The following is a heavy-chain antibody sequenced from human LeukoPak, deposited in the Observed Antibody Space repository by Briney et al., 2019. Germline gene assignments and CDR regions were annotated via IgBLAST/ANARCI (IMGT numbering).Heavy chain of an antibody. V-gene: IGHV4-59*01. CDR3: ARIPGSGWYQIFDY. D-gene: IGHD6-19*01. CDR2: MSYSGRS. Sequence: TSETLSLTCTVSGDSINNYYWSWIRQTPEKGLKWIGYMSYSGRSDYGPSLNSRVTMSIDTSKNQFSLRMTSVTAADTGVYYCARIPGSGWYQIFDYWGQGTLVTVSS. CDR1: GDSINNYY. J-gene: IGHJ4*02.